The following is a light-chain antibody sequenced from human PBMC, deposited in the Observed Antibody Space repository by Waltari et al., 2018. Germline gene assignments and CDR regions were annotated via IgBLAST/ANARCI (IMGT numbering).Light chain of an antibody. CDR2: RNH. Sequence: QAGLTQPPSVSKGLRPTATLTCTGPSTNVGNQGRAWLQQHQGHPPKLLSYRNHNRPSGISERFSASRSGNTASLTITGLQPEDEADYYCSAWDSSLSTWVFGGGTKLTVL. J-gene: IGLJ3*02. V-gene: IGLV10-54*04. CDR3: SAWDSSLSTWV. CDR1: STNVGNQG.